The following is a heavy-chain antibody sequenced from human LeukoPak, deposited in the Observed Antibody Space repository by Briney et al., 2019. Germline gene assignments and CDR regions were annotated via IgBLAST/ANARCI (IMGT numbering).Heavy chain of an antibody. CDR1: GFTFSSYS. Sequence: GGSLRLSCVASGFTFSSYSMNWVRQAPGKGLEWVSSISSSSSYIYYADSVKGRFTISRDNPKNLLYLQMNSLRAEDTAVYYCARDAEYQLLYDAFDMWGQGTMVTVSS. J-gene: IGHJ3*02. CDR3: ARDAEYQLLYDAFDM. CDR2: ISSSSSYI. V-gene: IGHV3-21*01. D-gene: IGHD2-2*01.